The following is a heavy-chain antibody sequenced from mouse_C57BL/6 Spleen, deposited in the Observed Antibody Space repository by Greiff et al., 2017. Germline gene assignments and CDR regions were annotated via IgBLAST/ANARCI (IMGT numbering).Heavy chain of an antibody. CDR1: GFSLSTSGMG. CDR2: IYGDDDK. V-gene: IGHV8-12*01. Sequence: QVTLKVSGPGILQSSQTLSLTCSFSGFSLSTSGMGVSWIRQPSGKGLEWLAHIYGDDDKRYNPSLKSRLTISTDTSRNQVFLKITSGDTADTSTYYRARCYYYGSSYYFDYWGQGTTVTVSS. CDR3: ARCYYYGSSYYFDY. J-gene: IGHJ2*01. D-gene: IGHD1-1*01.